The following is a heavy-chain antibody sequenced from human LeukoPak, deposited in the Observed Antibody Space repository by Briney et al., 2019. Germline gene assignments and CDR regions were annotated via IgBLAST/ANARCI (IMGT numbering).Heavy chain of an antibody. J-gene: IGHJ6*03. Sequence: GGSLRLSCAASGFTFSSYWMHWVRQVPGKGLVWVSRIKTDGSTTGYADSVKGRFTISRDNAKNTVYLQMNSLRAEDTAVYYCARGANAAYYKDVWGKGTTVTVSS. CDR2: IKTDGSTT. CDR3: ARGANAAYYKDV. V-gene: IGHV3-74*01. CDR1: GFTFSSYW. D-gene: IGHD1-1*01.